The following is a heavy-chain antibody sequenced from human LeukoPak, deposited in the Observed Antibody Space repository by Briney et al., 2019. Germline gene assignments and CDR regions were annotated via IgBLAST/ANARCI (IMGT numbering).Heavy chain of an antibody. CDR1: GGSIGSGGYY. CDR2: IYYSGST. V-gene: IGHV4-31*03. D-gene: IGHD3-3*01. Sequence: SQTLSLTCTVSGGSIGSGGYYWSWIRQHPGKGLEWSGYIYYSGSTYYNPSLKSRVTISVDTSKNQFSLKLSSVTAADTAVYYCARGRSILEWLLPWFDPWGQGTLVTVSS. CDR3: ARGRSILEWLLPWFDP. J-gene: IGHJ5*02.